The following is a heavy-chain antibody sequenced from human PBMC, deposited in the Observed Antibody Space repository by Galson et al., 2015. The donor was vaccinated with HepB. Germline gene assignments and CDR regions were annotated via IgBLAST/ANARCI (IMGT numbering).Heavy chain of an antibody. CDR2: IKGDGSDQ. Sequence: LEWVGNIKGDGSDQSYLDSVKGRFTISRDNAKNSLYLQMNSLRAEDTAVYYCMGVLGYWGQGTLVTVSS. CDR3: MGVLGY. J-gene: IGHJ4*02. V-gene: IGHV3-7*03.